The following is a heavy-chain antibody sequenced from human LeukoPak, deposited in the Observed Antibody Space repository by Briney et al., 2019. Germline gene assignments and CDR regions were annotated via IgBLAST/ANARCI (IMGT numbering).Heavy chain of an antibody. D-gene: IGHD6-13*01. Sequence: GESLKISSKASGYSFTSYLIGWVRPMRGKGLEWMGIIYPGDSDTRYSPSFQGQVTISADKSISTAYLQWSSLKASDTAMYYCATRMAAAGDFDYWGQGTLVTVSS. J-gene: IGHJ4*02. CDR1: GYSFTSYL. CDR2: IYPGDSDT. CDR3: ATRMAAAGDFDY. V-gene: IGHV5-51*01.